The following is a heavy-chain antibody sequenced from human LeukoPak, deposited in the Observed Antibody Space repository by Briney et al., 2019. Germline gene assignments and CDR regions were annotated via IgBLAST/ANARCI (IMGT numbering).Heavy chain of an antibody. CDR2: IYASGST. D-gene: IGHD6-6*01. CDR1: GGSISAYC. J-gene: IGHJ4*02. CDR3: ARAYTSSYYFDY. V-gene: IGHV4-4*09. Sequence: PPETLSLTCTVSGGSISAYCWSWIRQPPGKGLEWIGYIYASGSTNYNPSLKSRVTISVDTSKNQFSLRLSSVTAADTAVYYCARAYTSSYYFDYWGQGTLVTVSS.